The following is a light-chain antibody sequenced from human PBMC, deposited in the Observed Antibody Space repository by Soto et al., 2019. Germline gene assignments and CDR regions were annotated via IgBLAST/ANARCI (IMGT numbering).Light chain of an antibody. CDR2: DAS. J-gene: IGKJ5*01. CDR3: QQYNSNSP. V-gene: IGKV1-5*01. Sequence: DIQRTQSPSTLSASVVCRVTITCRVSQNTNRLLAWYQQKPGKAPQLLTYDASTSESGVPSRFSGSGSGPEFTLTISSLQPDDFATYYCQQYNSNSPFGQGTRLEI. CDR1: QNTNRL.